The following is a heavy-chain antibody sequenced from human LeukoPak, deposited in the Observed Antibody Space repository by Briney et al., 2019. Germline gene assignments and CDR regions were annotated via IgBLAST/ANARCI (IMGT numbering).Heavy chain of an antibody. D-gene: IGHD3-22*01. V-gene: IGHV4-39*07. J-gene: IGHJ4*02. Sequence: PSETLSLTCTVSGGSISSSSYYWGWIRQPPGKGLEWIGSIYYSGSTYYNPSLKSRVTISVDTSKNQFSLKLSSVTAADTAVYYCARDFEDYYDSSGYYYIFDYWGQGTLVTVSS. CDR2: IYYSGST. CDR1: GGSISSSSYY. CDR3: ARDFEDYYDSSGYYYIFDY.